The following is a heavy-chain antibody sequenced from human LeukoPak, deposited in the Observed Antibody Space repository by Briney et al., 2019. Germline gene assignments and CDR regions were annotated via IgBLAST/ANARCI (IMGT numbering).Heavy chain of an antibody. Sequence: SGPALVKPTQTLTLTCTFSGFSLSTSGMRVSWIRQPPGKALEWLARIDWDDDKFYSTSLKTRLTISKDTSKNQVVLTMTNMDPVDTATYYCARIAPGDTAMVTDYWGQGTLVTVSS. CDR3: ARIAPGDTAMVTDY. J-gene: IGHJ4*02. CDR2: IDWDDDK. D-gene: IGHD5-18*01. V-gene: IGHV2-70*04. CDR1: GFSLSTSGMR.